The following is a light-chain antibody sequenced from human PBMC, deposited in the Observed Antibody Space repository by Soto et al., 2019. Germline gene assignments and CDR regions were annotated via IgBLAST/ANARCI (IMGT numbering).Light chain of an antibody. Sequence: EVVMTQSPGTLSVSPGERATLSCRASQGINRNLAWYHHKPGQAPRLLLYGVFTRATGIPGRFSGGWSGTEFTLTIGGLQSEDFGVYYCHQYNNWPRTFGQGTKVDIK. V-gene: IGKV3-15*01. CDR2: GVF. CDR3: HQYNNWPRT. CDR1: QGINRN. J-gene: IGKJ1*01.